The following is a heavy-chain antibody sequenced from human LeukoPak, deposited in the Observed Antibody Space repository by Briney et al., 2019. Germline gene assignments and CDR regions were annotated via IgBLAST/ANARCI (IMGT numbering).Heavy chain of an antibody. CDR2: VYTSGST. CDR1: GGSIRGDY. Sequence: SETLSLTCDVSGGSIRGDYWSWIRQPAGRGLEWIGRVYTSGSTNYNPSLKSRVTLSQDTSKNQFYLRLTSVTAADTAVYYCARDGGANRNFDYWGQGMLVTVSS. V-gene: IGHV4-4*07. J-gene: IGHJ4*02. D-gene: IGHD4/OR15-4a*01. CDR3: ARDGGANRNFDY.